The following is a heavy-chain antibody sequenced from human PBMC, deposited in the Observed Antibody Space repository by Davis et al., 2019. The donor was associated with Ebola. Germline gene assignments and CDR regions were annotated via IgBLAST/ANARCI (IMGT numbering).Heavy chain of an antibody. CDR3: ARSGCLYYDILTGEYYFDY. D-gene: IGHD3-9*01. Sequence: ASVKVSCKTSGYTFTSYGISWVRQAPGQRVEWLGWISAYNGNTNYAQKLQGRVTMTTDTSTSTAYMELRSLRSDDPAVYYCARSGCLYYDILTGEYYFDYWGQGTLVTVSS. CDR1: GYTFTSYG. CDR2: ISAYNGNT. V-gene: IGHV1-18*01. J-gene: IGHJ4*02.